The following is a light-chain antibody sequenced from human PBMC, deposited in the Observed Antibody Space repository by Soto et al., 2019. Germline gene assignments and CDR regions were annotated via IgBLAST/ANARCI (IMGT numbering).Light chain of an antibody. CDR1: SSNIGAGYD. V-gene: IGLV1-40*01. CDR3: QSYDSSLSGVV. CDR2: GNS. Sequence: QSALTQPPSVSGAPGQRVTISCTGSSSNIGAGYDVHWYQQLPETAPKLLIYGNSNRPSGVPDRFSGSKSGTSASLAITGLQAEDEADYYCQSYDSSLSGVVFGGGTKVTV. J-gene: IGLJ2*01.